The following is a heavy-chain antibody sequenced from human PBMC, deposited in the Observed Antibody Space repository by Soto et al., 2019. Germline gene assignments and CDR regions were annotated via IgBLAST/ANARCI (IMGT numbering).Heavy chain of an antibody. Sequence: DVQLVESGGGLSQPGGSLRLSCVASGLTVSGKKYMAWVRQAPGKGPEWLSGVYDLDGTYYADSVKGRFTISSDSSKNTLYLQMNSLRVEDTAVYYCVRDSETSSSWSLDYWGQGVLVTVSS. CDR2: VYDLDGT. D-gene: IGHD6-13*01. J-gene: IGHJ4*02. CDR3: VRDSETSSSWSLDY. CDR1: GLTVSGKKY. V-gene: IGHV3-53*01.